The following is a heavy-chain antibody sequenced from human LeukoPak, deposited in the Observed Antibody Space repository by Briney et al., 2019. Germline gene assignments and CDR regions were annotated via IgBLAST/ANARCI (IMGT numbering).Heavy chain of an antibody. V-gene: IGHV5-51*01. CDR1: GYSFTSYW. D-gene: IGHD3-22*01. CDR2: IYPGDSDT. Sequence: GESLKISCQGSGYSFTSYWIGWVRQMPGKGLEWMGIIYPGDSDTRYSPSFQGQVTISADKSISTAYLQWSSLKASDTAMYYCARSDYYDSSGYYEHVRHYWGQGTLVTVSS. J-gene: IGHJ4*02. CDR3: ARSDYYDSSGYYEHVRHY.